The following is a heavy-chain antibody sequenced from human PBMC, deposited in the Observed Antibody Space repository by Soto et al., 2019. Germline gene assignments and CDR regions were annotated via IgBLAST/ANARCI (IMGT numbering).Heavy chain of an antibody. CDR2: ISAYNGNT. V-gene: IGHV1-18*01. CDR3: ARDRMTTVTTAWYYGMDV. CDR1: GYTFTSYG. Sequence: QVQLVQSGAEVKKPGASVKVSCKASGYTFTSYGISWVRQAPGQGLEWMGWISAYNGNTNYAQKLQGRVTMPTDTSTSTAYMELRSLRSDDTAVYYCARDRMTTVTTAWYYGMDVWGQGTTVTVSS. J-gene: IGHJ6*02. D-gene: IGHD4-17*01.